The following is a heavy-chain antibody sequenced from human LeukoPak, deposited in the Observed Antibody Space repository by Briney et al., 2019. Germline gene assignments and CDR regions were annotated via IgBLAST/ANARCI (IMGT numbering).Heavy chain of an antibody. CDR1: GFTFSSYE. CDR2: ISSSGSTI. D-gene: IGHD1-26*01. V-gene: IGHV3-48*03. Sequence: GGSLRLSCAASGFTFSSYEMNWVRQAPGKGLEWVSYISSSGSTIYYADSVKGRFTISRDNSKNTLYLQMNSLRAEDTAVYYCARGAWELLYQLDYWGQGTLVTVSS. CDR3: ARGAWELLYQLDY. J-gene: IGHJ4*02.